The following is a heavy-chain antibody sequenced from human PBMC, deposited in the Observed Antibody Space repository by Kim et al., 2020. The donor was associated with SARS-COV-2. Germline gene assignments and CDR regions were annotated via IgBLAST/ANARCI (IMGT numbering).Heavy chain of an antibody. CDR1: GGSFSGYY. D-gene: IGHD3-10*01. Sequence: SETLSLTCAVYGGSFSGYYWSWIRQPPGKGLEWIGEINHSGSTNYNPSLKSRVTISVDTSKNQFSLKLSSVTAADTAVYYCARERRGVGHYFDYWGQGTLVTVSS. CDR3: ARERRGVGHYFDY. CDR2: INHSGST. V-gene: IGHV4-34*01. J-gene: IGHJ4*02.